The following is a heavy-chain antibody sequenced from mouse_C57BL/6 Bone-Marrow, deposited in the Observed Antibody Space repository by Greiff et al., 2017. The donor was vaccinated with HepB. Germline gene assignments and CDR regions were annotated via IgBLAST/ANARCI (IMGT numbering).Heavy chain of an antibody. CDR2: IYPETGGT. CDR1: GYTFTSYW. V-gene: IGHV1-55*01. CDR3: TRNLRLRRVPVYFDV. Sequence: QVQLQQPGAELVKPGASVKMSCKASGYTFTSYWITWVKQRPGQGLEWIGDIYPETGGTAYNQKFKGKAILTADKSSSTAYMELRSLTSEDSAVYYCTRNLRLRRVPVYFDVWGTGTTVTVSS. J-gene: IGHJ1*03. D-gene: IGHD2-4*01.